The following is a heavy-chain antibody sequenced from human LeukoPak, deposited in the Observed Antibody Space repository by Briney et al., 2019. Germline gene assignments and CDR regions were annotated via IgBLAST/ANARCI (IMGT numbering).Heavy chain of an antibody. J-gene: IGHJ4*02. V-gene: IGHV3-74*01. CDR2: ISGDGSST. CDR3: ARTSPFDY. CDR1: GFTFSTYW. Sequence: PGGSLRLSCAASGFTFSTYWMHWVRQAPGKGLVWVSRISGDGSSTDYADSVKGRFTISRDNAKNTLYLQMNSLRAEDTAVCYCARTSPFDYWGQGALVTVSS.